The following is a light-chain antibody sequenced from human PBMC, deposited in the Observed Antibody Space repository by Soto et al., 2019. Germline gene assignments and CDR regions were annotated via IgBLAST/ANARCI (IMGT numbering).Light chain of an antibody. Sequence: QSALTQPASVSGSPGQSITISCAGTGSDVGAYNLVSWYQQHPGKAPKLIICEVNTRPSGISNRFSGSKSGDTASLTISGLNDDYDAYYCGCSYAGTVAYVVGTGTKLTVL. CDR1: GSDVGAYNL. J-gene: IGLJ1*01. CDR3: CSYAGTVAYV. V-gene: IGLV2-23*02. CDR2: EVN.